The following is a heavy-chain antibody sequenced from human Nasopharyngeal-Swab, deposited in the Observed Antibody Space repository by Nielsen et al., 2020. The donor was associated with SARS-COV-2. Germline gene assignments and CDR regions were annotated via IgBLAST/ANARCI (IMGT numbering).Heavy chain of an antibody. J-gene: IGHJ4*02. V-gene: IGHV5-51*01. CDR3: ARQVEYSSGWYTRIGDFDY. CDR2: VYPGNSEV. CDR1: GYSFVNHW. D-gene: IGHD6-19*01. Sequence: GESLKISCLASGYSFVNHWIGWVRQKPGKGLEWMGMVYPGNSEVAYSPSFQGQITISADNSLNTAYLQWSRLRTSDTAMYYCARQVEYSSGWYTRIGDFDYWGQGTLVTVSS.